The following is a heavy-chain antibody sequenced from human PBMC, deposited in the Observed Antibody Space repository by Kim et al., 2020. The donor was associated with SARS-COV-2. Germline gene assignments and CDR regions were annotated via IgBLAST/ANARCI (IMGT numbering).Heavy chain of an antibody. D-gene: IGHD4-17*01. CDR1: GYTFTSYG. CDR3: AREDGDPIFGNYYYGMDV. J-gene: IGHJ6*02. CDR2: ISAFNGNT. Sequence: ASVKVSCKASGYTFTSYGFSWVRQAPGQGLEWMGWISAFNGNTKYAQNLQGRVTMTTDTSTSTAYMDLKSLRSDDTAVYYCAREDGDPIFGNYYYGMDVWGQGTTVTVSS. V-gene: IGHV1-18*04.